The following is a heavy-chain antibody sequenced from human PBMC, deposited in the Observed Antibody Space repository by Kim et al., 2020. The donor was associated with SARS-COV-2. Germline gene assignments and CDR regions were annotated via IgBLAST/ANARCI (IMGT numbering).Heavy chain of an antibody. J-gene: IGHJ4*02. D-gene: IGHD3-10*01. Sequence: GGSLRLSCAASGFTVSSNYMSWVRQAPGKGLEWVSVIYSGGSTYYADSVKGRFTISRDNSKNTLYLQMNSLRAEDTAVYYCASSLWFGELLWLAWGQGTLVTVSS. CDR2: IYSGGST. CDR1: GFTVSSNY. CDR3: ASSLWFGELLWLA. V-gene: IGHV3-53*01.